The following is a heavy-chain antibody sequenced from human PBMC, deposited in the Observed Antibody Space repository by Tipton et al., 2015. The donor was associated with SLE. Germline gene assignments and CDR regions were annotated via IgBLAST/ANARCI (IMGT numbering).Heavy chain of an antibody. J-gene: IGHJ4*02. CDR3: AKDLGMVRGVTLDY. D-gene: IGHD3-10*01. Sequence: SLRLSCAASGFTFSSYGMHWVRQAPGKGLEWVAVIWYDGSNKYYADSVKGRFTISRDNSKNTLYLQMNSLRAEDTAVYYCAKDLGMVRGVTLDYWGQGTLVTVSS. CDR1: GFTFSSYG. V-gene: IGHV3-33*06. CDR2: IWYDGSNK.